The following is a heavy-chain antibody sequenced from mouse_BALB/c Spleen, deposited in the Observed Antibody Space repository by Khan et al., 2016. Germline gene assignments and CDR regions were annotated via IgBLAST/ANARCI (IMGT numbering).Heavy chain of an antibody. Sequence: EVQLKESGGGLVQPGGSLKLSCAASGFTFSTYGMSWVRQTPDKRLELVATINSNGGSTYYPDSVKGRFTISRDNAKNTLYLQMSSLKSEDTAMYYCARENYRYYFDYWGQGTTLTVSS. CDR2: INSNGGST. J-gene: IGHJ2*01. CDR1: GFTFSTYG. CDR3: ARENYRYYFDY. V-gene: IGHV5-6-3*01. D-gene: IGHD2-14*01.